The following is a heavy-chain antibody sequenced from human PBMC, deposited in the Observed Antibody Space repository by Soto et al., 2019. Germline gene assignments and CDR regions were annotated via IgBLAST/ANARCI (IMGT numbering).Heavy chain of an antibody. Sequence: GESLKISCKGSGYSFTSYWIGWVRQMPGKGLEWMGIIYPGDSDTRYSPSFQGQVTISADKSISTAYLQWSSLKASDTAMYYCARGDYYDSSGYYSYYYGMDVWGQGTTVTVFS. D-gene: IGHD3-22*01. CDR1: GYSFTSYW. CDR3: ARGDYYDSSGYYSYYYGMDV. CDR2: IYPGDSDT. J-gene: IGHJ6*02. V-gene: IGHV5-51*01.